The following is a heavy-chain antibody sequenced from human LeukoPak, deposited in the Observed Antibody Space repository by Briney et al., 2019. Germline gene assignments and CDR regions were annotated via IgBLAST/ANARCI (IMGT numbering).Heavy chain of an antibody. CDR3: AKSGRGDYDNYYFYMDV. J-gene: IGHJ6*03. CDR1: GFTFGIYG. CDR2: IGSSGEKI. V-gene: IGHV3-23*01. Sequence: GGSLRLSCAAPGFTFGIYGMSWVRQAPGKGLEWVTAIGSSGEKIYYADSVKGRFTISRDNSKITLYLQMNSLRVEDTAIYYCAKSGRGDYDNYYFYMDVWGRGTTVTVSS. D-gene: IGHD4-17*01.